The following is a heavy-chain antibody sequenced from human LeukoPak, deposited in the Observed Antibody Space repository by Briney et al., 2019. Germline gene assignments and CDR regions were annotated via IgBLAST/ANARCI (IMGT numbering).Heavy chain of an antibody. CDR2: INPNSGGT. Sequence: ASVKVSCKASGDTFTGYYMHWVRQAPGQGLEWMGWINPNSGGTKYAQKFQGRVTLTRDTSISTAHMELSRLRSDDTAVYYCARADDYPYFFDSWGQGTLVTVSS. CDR3: ARADDYPYFFDS. D-gene: IGHD5-12*01. CDR1: GDTFTGYY. V-gene: IGHV1-2*02. J-gene: IGHJ4*02.